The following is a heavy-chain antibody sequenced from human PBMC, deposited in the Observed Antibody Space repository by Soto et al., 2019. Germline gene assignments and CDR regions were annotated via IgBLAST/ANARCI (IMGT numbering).Heavy chain of an antibody. CDR1: GYTFTSYY. D-gene: IGHD4-17*01. CDR3: ARSVAGAETTVTMSPSYYFDY. Sequence: QVQLVQSGAEVKKPGASVKVSCKASGYTFTSYYMHWVRQAPGQGLEWMGIINPSGGSTSYAQKFQGRVTMTRDTSTSTVYMELSSLRSEDTAVYYCARSVAGAETTVTMSPSYYFDYWGQGTLVTVSS. CDR2: INPSGGST. V-gene: IGHV1-46*03. J-gene: IGHJ4*02.